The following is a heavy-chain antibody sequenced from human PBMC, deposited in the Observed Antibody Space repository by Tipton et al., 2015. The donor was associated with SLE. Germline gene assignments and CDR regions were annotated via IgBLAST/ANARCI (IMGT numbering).Heavy chain of an antibody. CDR2: ISGSGGGT. V-gene: IGHV3-23*01. Sequence: SQRLSCAASGFTFIYSAMHWVRQAPGKGLDWVSVISGSGGGTYYADSVQGRFTVSRDNSKNTLYLQMSSLRAEDTAIYFCAKDDSFHMWGQGTMVTVSS. CDR3: AKDDSFHM. CDR1: GFTFIYSA. J-gene: IGHJ3*02.